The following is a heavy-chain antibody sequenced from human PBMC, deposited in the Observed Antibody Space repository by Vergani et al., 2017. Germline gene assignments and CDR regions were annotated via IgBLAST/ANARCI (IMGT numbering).Heavy chain of an antibody. CDR3: VRILRPNDYDSSGYYYNWFDP. CDR1: GFSLSNARMG. J-gene: IGHJ5*02. CDR2: IFSNDEK. V-gene: IGHV2-26*01. Sequence: QVTLKESGPVLVKPTETLTLTCTVSGFSLSNARMGVSWIRQPPGKALEWLAHIFSNDEKSYSTSLKSRLTISKDTSKSQVVLTMTNMDPVDTATYYCVRILRPNDYDSSGYYYNWFDPWGQGTLVTVSS. D-gene: IGHD3-22*01.